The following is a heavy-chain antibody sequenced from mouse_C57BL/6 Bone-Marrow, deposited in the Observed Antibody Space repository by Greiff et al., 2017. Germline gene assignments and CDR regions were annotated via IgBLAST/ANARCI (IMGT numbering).Heavy chain of an antibody. Sequence: VQLQQSGPELVKPGASVKISCKASGYTFTDYYMNWVKQSHGKSLEWIGDIHPNNGGTSYNQKFKGKATLTVDKSSSTAYMELSSLTSDDSAVYYCARGVISPKYFDYWGQGTTLTVSS. CDR3: ARGVISPKYFDY. CDR1: GYTFTDYY. V-gene: IGHV1-26*01. J-gene: IGHJ2*01. CDR2: IHPNNGGT. D-gene: IGHD2-4*01.